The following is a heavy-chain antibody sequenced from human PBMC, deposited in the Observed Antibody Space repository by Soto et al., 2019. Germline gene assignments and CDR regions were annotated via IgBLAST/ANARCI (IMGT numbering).Heavy chain of an antibody. CDR3: AKDLIRGDGYIDFDY. V-gene: IGHV3-23*01. J-gene: IGHJ4*02. CDR2: IFAGGGST. Sequence: GGSLRLSCAPSGFTFSNYAMFWVRQAPGKGLEWVSTIFAGGGSTYYADSVKGRFTISRDNSKNILFLQMDSLRAEDTAVYFCAKDLIRGDGYIDFDYWGQGTLVTVSS. CDR1: GFTFSNYA. D-gene: IGHD3-10*01.